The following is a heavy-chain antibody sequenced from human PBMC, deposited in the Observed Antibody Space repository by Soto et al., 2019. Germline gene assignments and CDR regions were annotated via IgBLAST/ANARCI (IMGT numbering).Heavy chain of an antibody. Sequence: KPSETLSLTCAVYGGSFSGHYWSWIRQSPGKGLEWIGEINQGGTTNYNPSLKSRVTMSVDTSKNQFSLKLSSVTAADTAVYYCARGVTGYSSSWYAYWGQGTLVTVSS. J-gene: IGHJ4*02. CDR3: ARGVTGYSSSWYAY. CDR2: INQGGTT. CDR1: GGSFSGHY. D-gene: IGHD6-13*01. V-gene: IGHV4-34*01.